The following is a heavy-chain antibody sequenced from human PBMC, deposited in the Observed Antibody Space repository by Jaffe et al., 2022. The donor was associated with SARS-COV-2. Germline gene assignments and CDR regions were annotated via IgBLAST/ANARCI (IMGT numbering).Heavy chain of an antibody. CDR1: GGSISSSSYY. CDR2: IYYSGST. Sequence: QLQLQESGPGLVKPSETLSLTCTVSGGSISSSSYYWGWIRQPPGKGLEWIGSIYYSGSTYYNPSLKSRVTISVDTSKNQFSLKLSSVTAADTAVYYCARPGGGIFGVVANWFDPWGQGTLVTVSS. D-gene: IGHD3-3*01. CDR3: ARPGGGIFGVVANWFDP. V-gene: IGHV4-39*01. J-gene: IGHJ5*02.